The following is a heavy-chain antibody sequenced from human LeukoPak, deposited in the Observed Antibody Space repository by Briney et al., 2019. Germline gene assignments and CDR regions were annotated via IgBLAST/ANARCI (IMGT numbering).Heavy chain of an antibody. V-gene: IGHV1-2*02. CDR1: GYIFTGYY. CDR2: INPNSGDT. CDR3: ARGKYGSGWSD. J-gene: IGHJ4*02. Sequence: ASVKVSCKASGYIFTGYYMHWVRQAPGQGLEWMGWINPNSGDTNYAQKFQGRVTMTGDTSISTAYMDLSRLTSDDTAVYYRARGKYGSGWSDWGQGTLVTVSS. D-gene: IGHD6-19*01.